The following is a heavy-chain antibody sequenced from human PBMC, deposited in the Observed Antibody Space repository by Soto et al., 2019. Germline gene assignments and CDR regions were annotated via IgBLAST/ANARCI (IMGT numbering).Heavy chain of an antibody. V-gene: IGHV1-69*13. CDR1: GGTFSSYA. Sequence: SVKVSCKASGGTFSSYAISWVRQAPGQGLEWMGGIIPIFGTANYAQKFQGRVTITADESTSTAYMELSSLRSEDTAVYYCARDPSIAARLVTFNWFDPWGQGTLVTVSS. J-gene: IGHJ5*02. CDR2: IIPIFGTA. CDR3: ARDPSIAARLVTFNWFDP. D-gene: IGHD6-6*01.